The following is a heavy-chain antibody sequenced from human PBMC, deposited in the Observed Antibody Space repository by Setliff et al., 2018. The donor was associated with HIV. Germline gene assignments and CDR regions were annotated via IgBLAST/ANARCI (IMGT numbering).Heavy chain of an antibody. CDR1: GYTFTRYY. J-gene: IGHJ4*02. CDR2: INPSGGST. Sequence: GASVKVSCKASGYTFTRYYIHWVRQAPGQGLEWMGIINPSGGSTTYIQKFQGTGTMTRDTSTSTVYMELSSLRSEDTAVYYCARGPHCSSTSCFGGFDYWGQGTLVTVSS. V-gene: IGHV1-46*01. D-gene: IGHD2-2*01. CDR3: ARGPHCSSTSCFGGFDY.